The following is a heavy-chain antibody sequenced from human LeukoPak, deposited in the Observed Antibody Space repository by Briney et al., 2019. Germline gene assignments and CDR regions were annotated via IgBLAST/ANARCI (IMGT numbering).Heavy chain of an antibody. Sequence: SETLSLTCAVSGGSISSSTYYWGWIRQPPGKGLEWIGSIYYSGSTYYNPSLKSRVTISVDTSKNQFSLKLSSVTAADTAVYYCARDLRSRGCTGGRCYADFDYWGQGTLVTVSS. J-gene: IGHJ4*02. V-gene: IGHV4-39*07. D-gene: IGHD2-15*01. CDR3: ARDLRSRGCTGGRCYADFDY. CDR2: IYYSGST. CDR1: GGSISSSTYY.